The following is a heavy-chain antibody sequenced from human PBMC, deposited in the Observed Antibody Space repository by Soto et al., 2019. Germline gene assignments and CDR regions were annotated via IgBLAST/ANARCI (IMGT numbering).Heavy chain of an antibody. D-gene: IGHD6-13*01. CDR3: AKARFSSSWSPTYFDY. CDR2: ISGTGYNT. J-gene: IGHJ4*02. V-gene: IGHV3-23*01. Sequence: EVQLLESGGGLVQPGGSLRLSCAASGFTFTSYAMNWVRLAPGKGLEWVSAISGTGYNTYYADSVKGRFTISRDNTKNTLYLQMNSLRAEDTAVYYCAKARFSSSWSPTYFDYWGQGTLVTVSS. CDR1: GFTFTSYA.